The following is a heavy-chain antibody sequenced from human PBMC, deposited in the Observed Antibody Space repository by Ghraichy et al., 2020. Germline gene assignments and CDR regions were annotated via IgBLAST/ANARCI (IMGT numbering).Heavy chain of an antibody. Sequence: GGSLRLSCAASGFTFSRFWMSWVRQAPGKGLEWVANIKQDGSEKYYVGSVKGRFTISRDNAKNSLYLQMNSLRAEDTAFYFCARSPYYRGSLGFDYWGQGTLVTASA. V-gene: IGHV3-7*01. J-gene: IGHJ4*02. CDR2: IKQDGSEK. CDR1: GFTFSRFW. CDR3: ARSPYYRGSLGFDY. D-gene: IGHD3-10*01.